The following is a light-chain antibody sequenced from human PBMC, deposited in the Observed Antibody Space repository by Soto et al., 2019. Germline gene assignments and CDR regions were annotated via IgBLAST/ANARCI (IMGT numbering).Light chain of an antibody. CDR3: AAWDDSLSAVV. J-gene: IGLJ2*01. CDR2: RDN. Sequence: QSVLTQPPSASGTPGQRVTISCSGSSSNIGINYVYWYQQLPGTAPKLLIFRDNNRPSGVPDRFSGSKSGTSASLAISGLRSEDEADYYCAAWDDSLSAVVFGGGTQLTVL. CDR1: SSNIGINY. V-gene: IGLV1-47*01.